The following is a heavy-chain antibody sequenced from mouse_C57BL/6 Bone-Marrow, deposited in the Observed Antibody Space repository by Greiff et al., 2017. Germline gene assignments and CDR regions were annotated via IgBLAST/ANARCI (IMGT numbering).Heavy chain of an antibody. CDR1: GYPFTSYW. D-gene: IGHD2-2*01. Sequence: QVQLQQPGAELVRPGSSVKLSCKASGYPFTSYWMHWLKQRPIQGLEWIGNVDPSDSETHYNQKFKDKATLTVDKSSATAYMQLTSLTSEDSAFYYWARAMVGMDYWGQGTSGTVSS. CDR3: ARAMVGMDY. CDR2: VDPSDSET. V-gene: IGHV1-52*01. J-gene: IGHJ4*01.